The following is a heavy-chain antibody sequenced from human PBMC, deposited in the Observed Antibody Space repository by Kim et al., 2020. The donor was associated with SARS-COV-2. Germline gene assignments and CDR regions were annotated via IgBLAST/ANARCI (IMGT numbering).Heavy chain of an antibody. CDR3: ANRVSSVLDY. Sequence: STYYADSVKGRFTISRDNSKNTLYLQMNSLRAEDTAVYYCANRVSSVLDYWGQGTLVTVSS. V-gene: IGHV3-23*01. D-gene: IGHD6-13*01. J-gene: IGHJ4*02. CDR2: ST.